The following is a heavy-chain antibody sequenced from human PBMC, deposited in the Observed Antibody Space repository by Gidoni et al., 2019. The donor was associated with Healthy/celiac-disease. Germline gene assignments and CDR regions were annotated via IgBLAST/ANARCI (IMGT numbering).Heavy chain of an antibody. CDR3: AHRRPLWFREQGGYFDY. V-gene: IGHV2-5*02. CDR1: GSSRTTSGVG. Sequence: QITLKESGPTLVKPTQTLTLTFTFSGSSRTTSGVGVGWIRQPPGKALERLALIYWDDDKRYSPSLKSRLTITKDTSKNQVVLTMTNMDPVDTATYYCAHRRPLWFREQGGYFDYWGQGTLVTVSS. J-gene: IGHJ4*02. D-gene: IGHD3-10*01. CDR2: IYWDDDK.